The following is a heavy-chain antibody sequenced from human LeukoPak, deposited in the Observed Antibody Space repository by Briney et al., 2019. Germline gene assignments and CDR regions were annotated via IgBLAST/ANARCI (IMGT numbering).Heavy chain of an antibody. Sequence: GGSLRLSCAASGFSFSSYGMHWVRQAPGKGLEWVAVISYDGINKYYAYSVKGRFTISRDNSKNTLYLQMNSLRVEDTAVFYCAKDLGGSVDFWTPYSDYHYSGMDVWGRGTTVTVSS. CDR1: GFSFSSYG. CDR2: ISYDGINK. V-gene: IGHV3-30*18. D-gene: IGHD3/OR15-3a*01. CDR3: AKDLGGSVDFWTPYSDYHYSGMDV. J-gene: IGHJ6*02.